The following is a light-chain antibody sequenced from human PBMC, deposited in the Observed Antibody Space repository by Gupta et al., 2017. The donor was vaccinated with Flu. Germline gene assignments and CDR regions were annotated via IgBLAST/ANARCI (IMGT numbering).Light chain of an antibody. V-gene: IGKV3-11*01. CDR1: QNVASY. J-gene: IGKJ5*01. CDR3: QQRFTWPLT. Sequence: ETVLTQSPATLSLSPGERATLSCRASQNVASYLAWYQQKPGQAPRLLIHDASNRATGIPTRFSGSGSGTDFTLTISSLEPEDSAVYYCQQRFTWPLTFGQGTRLEI. CDR2: DAS.